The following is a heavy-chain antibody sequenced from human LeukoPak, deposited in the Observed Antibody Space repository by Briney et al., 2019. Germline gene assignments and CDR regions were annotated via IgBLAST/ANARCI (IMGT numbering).Heavy chain of an antibody. Sequence: GGSLRLSCAASGFTFSSYGMHWVRQAPGKGLEWVAVISYDGSNKYYADSVKGRFTISRDNSKNTLYLQMNSLRAEDTAVYYCAKGEFFDYWGQGTLVTVSS. CDR3: AKGEFFDY. CDR1: GFTFSSYG. CDR2: ISYDGSNK. V-gene: IGHV3-30*18. J-gene: IGHJ4*02.